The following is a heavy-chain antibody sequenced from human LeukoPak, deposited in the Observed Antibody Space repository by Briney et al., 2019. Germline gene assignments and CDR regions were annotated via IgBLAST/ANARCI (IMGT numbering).Heavy chain of an antibody. CDR2: IIPIFGTA. CDR1: GGTFSSYA. J-gene: IGHJ4*02. D-gene: IGHD6-13*01. V-gene: IGHV1-69*05. Sequence: SVKVSCKASGGTFSSYAVSWVRQAPGQGLEWMGGIIPIFGTANYAQKFQGRVTITTDESTSTAYMELSSLRSEDTAVYYCARGGIASATADYWGQGTLVTVSS. CDR3: ARGGIASATADY.